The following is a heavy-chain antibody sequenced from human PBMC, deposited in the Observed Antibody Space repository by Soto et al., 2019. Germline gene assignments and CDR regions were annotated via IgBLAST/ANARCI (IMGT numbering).Heavy chain of an antibody. CDR3: ARGQLRFLEWLSNWFDP. CDR2: INHRGST. J-gene: IGHJ5*02. V-gene: IGHV4-34*01. D-gene: IGHD3-3*01. CDR1: GGSFSGYY. Sequence: SETLSLTCAVYGGSFSGYYWSWIRQPPGKGLEWIGEINHRGSTNYNPSLKSRVTISVDTSKNQFSLKLSSVTAADTAVYYCARGQLRFLEWLSNWFDPWGQGTLATVSS.